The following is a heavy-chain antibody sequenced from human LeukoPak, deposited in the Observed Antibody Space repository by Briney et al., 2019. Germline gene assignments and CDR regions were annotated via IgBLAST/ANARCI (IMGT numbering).Heavy chain of an antibody. V-gene: IGHV3-74*01. CDR2: INSDGSTT. CDR3: ARVATGSYDWFDP. Sequence: GGSLGLSCAAPGFTLNGYWMHWVRQAPGKGLVWVSRINSDGSTTSYADSVKGRFTISRDNSKNTLYLQMNSLRAEDTAVYFCARVATGSYDWFDPWGQGTLVTVSP. D-gene: IGHD3-10*01. CDR1: GFTLNGYW. J-gene: IGHJ5*02.